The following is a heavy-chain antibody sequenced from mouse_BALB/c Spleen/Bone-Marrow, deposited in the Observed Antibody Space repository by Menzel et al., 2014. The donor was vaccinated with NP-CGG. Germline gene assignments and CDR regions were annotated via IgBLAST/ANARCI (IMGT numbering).Heavy chain of an antibody. Sequence: EVQLQQSGPELVKPGASVKMSCKASGYSFTSFIIRWVKRKPGQGLEWIGYINPYNDGTKYNEKFKGKAILTSDKSSSTANMELSSLTSEDSAVYYCARAMIYYYAMDYWGQGTSVTVSS. CDR3: ARAMIYYYAMDY. V-gene: IGHV1-14*01. J-gene: IGHJ4*01. CDR1: GYSFTSFI. D-gene: IGHD2-4*01. CDR2: INPYNDGT.